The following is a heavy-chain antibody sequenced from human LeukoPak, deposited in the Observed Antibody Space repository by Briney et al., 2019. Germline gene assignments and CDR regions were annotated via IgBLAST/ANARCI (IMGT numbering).Heavy chain of an antibody. CDR2: ISGSGGST. J-gene: IGHJ4*02. D-gene: IGHD6-13*01. CDR3: AKDSRSVIAAADNFDY. V-gene: IGHV3-23*01. CDR1: GFTFSSYA. Sequence: QPGGSLSLSCASSGFTFSSYAMSWVRQAPGKGLEWVSAISGSGGSTYYADSVKGRFTISRDNSKNTLYLQMNSLRAEDTAVYYCAKDSRSVIAAADNFDYWGQGTLVTVSS.